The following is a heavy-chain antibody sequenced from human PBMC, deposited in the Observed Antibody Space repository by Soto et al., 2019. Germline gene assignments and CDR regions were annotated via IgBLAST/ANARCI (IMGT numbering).Heavy chain of an antibody. J-gene: IGHJ4*02. Sequence: PGESLKISCKGSGYSFTSYWISWVRQMPGKGLEWMGRIDPSDSYTNYSPSFQGHVTISADKSISTAYLQWSSLQASDTAMYYCAKIAVAGLYFDYWGPGTLVTVSS. CDR3: AKIAVAGLYFDY. CDR2: IDPSDSYT. V-gene: IGHV5-10-1*01. D-gene: IGHD6-19*01. CDR1: GYSFTSYW.